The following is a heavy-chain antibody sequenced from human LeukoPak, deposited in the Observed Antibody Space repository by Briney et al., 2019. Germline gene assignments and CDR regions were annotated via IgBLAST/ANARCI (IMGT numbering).Heavy chain of an antibody. CDR1: GYTFTSYA. CDR2: INAGNGNT. J-gene: IGHJ4*02. Sequence: VASVKVSCKASGYTFTSYAMHWVRQAPGQRLEWMGWINAGNGNTKYSQKFQGRVTITRDTSASTAYMELSSLRSEETAVYYCARWSRSVRGISPSYPSDYWGQGTLVTVSS. D-gene: IGHD3-16*01. CDR3: ARWSRSVRGISPSYPSDY. V-gene: IGHV1-3*01.